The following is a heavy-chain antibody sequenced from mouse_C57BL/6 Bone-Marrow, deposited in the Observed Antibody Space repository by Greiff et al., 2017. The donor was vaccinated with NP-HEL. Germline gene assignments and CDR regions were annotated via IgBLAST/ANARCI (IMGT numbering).Heavy chain of an antibody. Sequence: VQLQQSGTVLARPGASVKMSCKTSGYTFTSYWMHWVKQRPGQGLEWIGAIYPGNSDTSYNQKFKGKAKLTAVTSASTAYMELSSLTNEDSAVYYCTREYYYGSDYAMDYWGQGTSVTVSS. CDR3: TREYYYGSDYAMDY. D-gene: IGHD1-1*01. J-gene: IGHJ4*01. CDR1: GYTFTSYW. CDR2: IYPGNSDT. V-gene: IGHV1-5*01.